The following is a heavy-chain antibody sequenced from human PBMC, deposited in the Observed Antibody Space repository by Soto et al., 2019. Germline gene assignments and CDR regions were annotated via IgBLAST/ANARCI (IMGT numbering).Heavy chain of an antibody. V-gene: IGHV3-7*01. J-gene: IGHJ1*01. D-gene: IGHD6-19*01. Sequence: GGSLRLSCVASGFTFSTYTMTWVRQAPGKGLEWVANIKQDGSEKYYVDSVKGRFTISRDNAKNSLYLQMNSLRAEDTAVYYCASSIAVTGTEYFQHWGQGTLVTVSS. CDR1: GFTFSTYT. CDR2: IKQDGSEK. CDR3: ASSIAVTGTEYFQH.